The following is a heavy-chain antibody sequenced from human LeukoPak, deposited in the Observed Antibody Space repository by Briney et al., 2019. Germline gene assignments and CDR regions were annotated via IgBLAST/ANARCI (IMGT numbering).Heavy chain of an antibody. J-gene: IGHJ6*02. CDR3: AKDLSGYDSLYYYYGMDV. CDR2: ISYDGSNK. D-gene: IGHD5-12*01. V-gene: IGHV3-30*18. CDR1: GFTFSSYG. Sequence: EAGGSLRLSCAASGFTFSSYGMHWVRQAPGKGLEWVAVISYDGSNKYYADSVKGRFTISRDNSKNTLYLQMNSLRAEDTAVYYCAKDLSGYDSLYYYYGMDVWGQGTTVTVSS.